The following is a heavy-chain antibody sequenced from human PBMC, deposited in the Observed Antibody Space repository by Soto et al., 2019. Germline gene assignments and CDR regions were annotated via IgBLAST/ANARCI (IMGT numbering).Heavy chain of an antibody. J-gene: IGHJ4*02. CDR2: IKSKTDGGTT. D-gene: IGHD3-3*01. V-gene: IGHV3-15*01. Sequence: GGSLRLSCAASGFTFSNAWMSWVRQAPGKGLEWVGRIKSKTDGGTTDYAAPVKGRFTISRDDSKNTLYLQMNSLKTEDTAVYYCTTEGSDESYDFWSGYYSYYFDYWGQGTLVTVSS. CDR3: TTEGSDESYDFWSGYYSYYFDY. CDR1: GFTFSNAW.